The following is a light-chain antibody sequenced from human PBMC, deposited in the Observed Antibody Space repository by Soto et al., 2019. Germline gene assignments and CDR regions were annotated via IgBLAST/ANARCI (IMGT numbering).Light chain of an antibody. J-gene: IGLJ1*01. V-gene: IGLV1-40*01. CDR2: GNS. CDR1: SSNIGAGYD. CDR3: QSYDSSLSGYV. Sequence: QLVLTQPPSVSGAPGQRVTISCTGNSSNIGAGYDVHWYQQLPGTAPKLLIYGNSNRPSGVPDRFSGSKSGTSASLAITGLQAEEEAHYYCQSYDSSLSGYVFGTGTKLTVL.